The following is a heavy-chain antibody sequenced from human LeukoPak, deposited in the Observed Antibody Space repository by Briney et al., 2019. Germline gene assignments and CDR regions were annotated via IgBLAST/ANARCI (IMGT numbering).Heavy chain of an antibody. D-gene: IGHD5-18*01. CDR1: GFTFRSYA. CDR2: ISGSGGST. CDR3: AKDAGYSYGPVDY. V-gene: IGHV3-23*01. Sequence: GGSVTLFCGVSGFTFRSYAMRWVPQAPGGGLEGVAAISGSGGSTYYPDSVKRRFTISRNNYKNTLYLQMNILRAENTVVYYCAKDAGYSYGPVDYWGQGTLVTVSS. J-gene: IGHJ4*02.